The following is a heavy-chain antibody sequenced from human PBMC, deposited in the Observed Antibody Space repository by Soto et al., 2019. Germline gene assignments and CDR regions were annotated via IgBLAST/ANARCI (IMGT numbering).Heavy chain of an antibody. CDR2: VHISGHS. J-gene: IGHJ5*01. Sequence: SETLSLTCTLSGGSVRAPDWWSWVRQPPDKGLEWIAEVHISGHSNYNPSLRSRVSVSIYSSKNQFYLNLNSVTAADTAIYSCARVRQGCSANNCYFDPWGQGTQVTVSS. CDR1: GGSVRAPDW. V-gene: IGHV4-4*02. CDR3: ARVRQGCSANNCYFDP. D-gene: IGHD1-1*01.